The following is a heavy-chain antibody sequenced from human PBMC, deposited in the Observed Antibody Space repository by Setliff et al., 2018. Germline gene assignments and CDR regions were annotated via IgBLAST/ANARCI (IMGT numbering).Heavy chain of an antibody. J-gene: IGHJ3*01. Sequence: GGSLRLSCAASGFTFSSYNMNWVRQAPGKGLEWVGRIKSKTDGGTTDYAAPVKGRFTISRDDSKNTLYLQMNSLKTEDTAVYYCTNSYSSGKGSLWFGYLLIPPDAFDVWGQGTMVTVSS. CDR2: IKSKTDGGTT. V-gene: IGHV3-15*01. D-gene: IGHD6-19*01. CDR1: GFTFSSYN. CDR3: TNSYSSGKGSLWFGYLLIPPDAFDV.